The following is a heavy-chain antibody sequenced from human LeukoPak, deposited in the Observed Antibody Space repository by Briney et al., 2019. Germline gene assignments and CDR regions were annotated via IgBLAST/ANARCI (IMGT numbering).Heavy chain of an antibody. D-gene: IGHD1-26*01. V-gene: IGHV1-69*04. CDR2: IIPSLDIP. CDR1: GDTFSRYA. Sequence: SVKVSCKASGDTFSRYAISWVRQAPGQGLEWMGRIIPSLDIPNYPQKFQGRVTITAHKSTSTAYMEVRSLGSEDTAVYYCARSVGGATTPRFDYWGQGTLVTVSS. J-gene: IGHJ4*02. CDR3: ARSVGGATTPRFDY.